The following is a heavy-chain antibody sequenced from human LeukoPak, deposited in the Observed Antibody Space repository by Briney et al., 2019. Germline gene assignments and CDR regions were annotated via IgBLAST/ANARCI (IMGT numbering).Heavy chain of an antibody. Sequence: SETLSLTCTVSGGSISSYYWSWIRQPAGKGLEWIGRIYTSGSTNYNASLKSRVSMSVDTSKNQFSLKLSSVTAADTAVYYCARDTTGTTSFYNWFDPWGQGTLVTVSS. D-gene: IGHD1-7*01. V-gene: IGHV4-4*07. J-gene: IGHJ5*02. CDR2: IYTSGST. CDR3: ARDTTGTTSFYNWFDP. CDR1: GGSISSYY.